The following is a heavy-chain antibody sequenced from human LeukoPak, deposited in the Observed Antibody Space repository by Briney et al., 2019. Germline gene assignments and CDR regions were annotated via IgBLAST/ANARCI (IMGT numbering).Heavy chain of an antibody. CDR2: IHPDGGSI. J-gene: IGHJ4*02. CDR1: GFTFSDYW. Sequence: GGSLRLSCAASGFTFSDYWMHWVRHAAGKGLLWVSRIHPDGGSIDYADSVKGRFTISRDNAKNTLYLQMNSLRAEDTAVYYCASGYLDYGGNSHWGQGTLVTVSS. D-gene: IGHD4-23*01. CDR3: ASGYLDYGGNSH. V-gene: IGHV3-74*01.